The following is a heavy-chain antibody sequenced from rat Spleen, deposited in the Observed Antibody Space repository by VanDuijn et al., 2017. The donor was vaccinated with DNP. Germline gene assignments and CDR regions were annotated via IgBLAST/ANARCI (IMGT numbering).Heavy chain of an antibody. V-gene: IGHV2-70*01. D-gene: IGHD1-11*01. CDR2: ISNGGDT. Sequence: VQLVESGGGLVQPGGSLKLSCLASGFTFSNYGMNWIRQAPGKGLEWIAAISNGGDTHYNSVLKSRLSISRDISESQVFLKVNSLQIEDTAIYFCSKDSYGDNFDYWGQGVLVTVSS. CDR3: SKDSYGDNFDY. CDR1: GFTFSNYG. J-gene: IGHJ2*01.